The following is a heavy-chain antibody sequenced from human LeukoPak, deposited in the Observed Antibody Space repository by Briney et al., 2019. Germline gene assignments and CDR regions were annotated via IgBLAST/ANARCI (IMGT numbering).Heavy chain of an antibody. V-gene: IGHV3-23*01. D-gene: IGHD6-19*01. CDR2: ISGSGGST. CDR1: GFTFSSFG. CDR3: AKGAKAVAVVLLSY. J-gene: IGHJ4*02. Sequence: PGGSLRLSCAASGFTFSSFGMSWVRQAPGKGLEWVSAISGSGGSTYYADSVKGRFTISRDNSKNTLYLQMNSLRAEDTAVYYCAKGAKAVAVVLLSYWGQGTLVTVSS.